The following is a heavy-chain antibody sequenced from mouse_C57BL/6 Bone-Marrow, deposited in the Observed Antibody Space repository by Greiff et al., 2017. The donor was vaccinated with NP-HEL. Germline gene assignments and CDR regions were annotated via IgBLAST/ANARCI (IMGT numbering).Heavy chain of an antibody. CDR3: ARSEGTAQATWVYYFDY. V-gene: IGHV1-55*01. Sequence: QVQLQQPGAELVKPGASVKMSCKASGYTFTSYWITWVKQRPGQGLEWIGDIYPGSGSTNYNEKFKSKATLTVDTSSSTAYMQLSSLTSEDSAVYYCARSEGTAQATWVYYFDYWGQGTTLTVSS. CDR2: IYPGSGST. D-gene: IGHD3-2*02. CDR1: GYTFTSYW. J-gene: IGHJ2*01.